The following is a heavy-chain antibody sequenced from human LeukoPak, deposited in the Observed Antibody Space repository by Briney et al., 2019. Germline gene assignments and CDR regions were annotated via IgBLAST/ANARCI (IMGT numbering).Heavy chain of an antibody. D-gene: IGHD3-22*01. CDR2: MNPNRGNT. Sequence: ASVKVSCKASGYTFTSYDINWVRQATGQGLEWMGWMNPNRGNTGYAQKFQGRVTMTKNTSISTAYMELSSLRSEDTAVYYWAMWGHYYFSSGYYRFDYWGQGTLVTVSS. CDR1: GYTFTSYD. V-gene: IGHV1-8*01. CDR3: AMWGHYYFSSGYYRFDY. J-gene: IGHJ4*02.